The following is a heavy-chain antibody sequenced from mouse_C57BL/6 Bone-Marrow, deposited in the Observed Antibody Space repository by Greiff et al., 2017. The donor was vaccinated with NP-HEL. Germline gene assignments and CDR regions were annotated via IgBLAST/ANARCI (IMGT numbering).Heavy chain of an antibody. V-gene: IGHV3-8*01. CDR1: GYSITSDY. Sequence: EVQLQQSGPGLAKPSQTLSLTCSVTGYSITSDYWNWIRTFPGNKLEYMGYISYSGSTYYNPSLKSRISITRDTSKNQYYLQLNSVTTEDTATYYCARLLGPGNYFFMDYWGQGTSVTVSS. CDR2: ISYSGST. D-gene: IGHD2-1*01. CDR3: ARLLGPGNYFFMDY. J-gene: IGHJ4*01.